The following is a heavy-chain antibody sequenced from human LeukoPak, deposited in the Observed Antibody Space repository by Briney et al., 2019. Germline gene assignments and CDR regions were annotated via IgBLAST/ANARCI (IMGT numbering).Heavy chain of an antibody. CDR1: GFTFSRYW. V-gene: IGHV3-7*03. CDR2: IKQDGSDR. J-gene: IGHJ4*02. CDR3: ARDDASNLGY. Sequence: GGSLRLSCAASGFTFSRYWMSWVRLAPGKGLEWLANIKQDGSDRYYVDSVKGRFTISRDNAKNSLYLQMDSLRAEDTAAYYCARDDASNLGYWGQGTLVTVSS.